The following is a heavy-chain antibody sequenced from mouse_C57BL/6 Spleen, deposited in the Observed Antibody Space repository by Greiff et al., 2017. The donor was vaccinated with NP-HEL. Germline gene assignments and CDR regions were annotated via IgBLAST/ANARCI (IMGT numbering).Heavy chain of an antibody. D-gene: IGHD4-1*01. CDR3: ARGTGKRAYYFDY. V-gene: IGHV1-55*01. CDR2: IYPGSGST. J-gene: IGHJ2*01. CDR1: GYTFTSYW. Sequence: VQLQQPGAELVKPGASVKMSCKASGYTFTSYWITWVKQRPGQGLEWIGDIYPGSGSTNYNEKFKSKATLTVDTSSSTAYMQLSSLTSEDSAVYYCARGTGKRAYYFDYWGQGTTLTVSS.